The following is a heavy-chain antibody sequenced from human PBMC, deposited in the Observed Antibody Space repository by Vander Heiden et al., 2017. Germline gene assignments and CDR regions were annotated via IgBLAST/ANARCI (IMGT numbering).Heavy chain of an antibody. V-gene: IGHV4-30-4*01. CDR3: SRAGGSGSPYHYGLDV. D-gene: IGHD3-10*01. Sequence: QVQLQESGPGLVKASQTLSLTCTVSGVSMSGADYYWSWIRQSPGKGLQWIGHIFSSGMSYSSPSLKSRATLSVDRSKNSFSLKLTSVTAADTAVYYCSRAGGSGSPYHYGLDVWGQGTTVTVSS. CDR1: GVSMSGADYY. J-gene: IGHJ6*02. CDR2: IFSSGMS.